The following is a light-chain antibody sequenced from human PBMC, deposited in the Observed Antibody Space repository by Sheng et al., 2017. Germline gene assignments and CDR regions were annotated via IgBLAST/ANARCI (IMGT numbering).Light chain of an antibody. V-gene: IGLV4-69*01. CDR1: SGHSGYA. J-gene: IGLJ3*02. CDR2: VNSDGSH. Sequence: QLVLTQSPSASASLGASVRLTCSLSSGHSGYAIMASASAREGPSILMRVNSDGSHNKGDGIPDRFXGSSTGAERHLTISSLQSDDETDYYCQSWGNGIQWVFGGGTRLTVL. CDR3: QSWGNGIQWV.